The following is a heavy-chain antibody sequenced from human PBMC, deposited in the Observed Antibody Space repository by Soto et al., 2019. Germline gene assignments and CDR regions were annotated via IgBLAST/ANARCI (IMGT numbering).Heavy chain of an antibody. V-gene: IGHV4-30-2*01. CDR1: GGSISSGGYS. J-gene: IGHJ5*02. D-gene: IGHD2-2*01. CDR3: ARVPDR. Sequence: TSETLSLTCAVSGGSISSGGYSWSWIRQPPGKGLEWVGYIYHSGSTYYNPSLKSRVTISVDRSKNQFSLKLSSVTAADTAVYYCARVPDRWGQGTLVTVSS. CDR2: IYHSGST.